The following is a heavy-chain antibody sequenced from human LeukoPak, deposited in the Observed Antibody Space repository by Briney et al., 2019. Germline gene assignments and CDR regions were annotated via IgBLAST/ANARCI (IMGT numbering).Heavy chain of an antibody. V-gene: IGHV3-23*01. CDR3: AKDLGYDGNPAIDY. Sequence: GGSLRLSCAASGFTFSRLAMTWVRQAPGEGLEWVSTISGSGGSTYYADSVKGRFTISRANSKNTLYLQMNSLRAEDTAVYYCAKDLGYDGNPAIDYWGQGTLVTVSS. CDR2: ISGSGGST. CDR1: GFTFSRLA. J-gene: IGHJ4*02. D-gene: IGHD4-23*01.